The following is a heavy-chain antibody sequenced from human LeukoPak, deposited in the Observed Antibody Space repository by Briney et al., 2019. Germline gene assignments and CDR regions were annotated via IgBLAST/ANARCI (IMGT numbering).Heavy chain of an antibody. CDR3: ARVTTGSLTPYDY. CDR2: INPNSGGT. J-gene: IGHJ4*02. Sequence: GASVKVSSKASGYTFTGYYMHWVRQAPGQGLEWMGWINPNSGGTNYAQKFQGRVTMTRDTSISTAYMELSRLRSDDTAVYYCARVTTGSLTPYDYWGQGTLVTVSS. V-gene: IGHV1-2*02. D-gene: IGHD1-1*01. CDR1: GYTFTGYY.